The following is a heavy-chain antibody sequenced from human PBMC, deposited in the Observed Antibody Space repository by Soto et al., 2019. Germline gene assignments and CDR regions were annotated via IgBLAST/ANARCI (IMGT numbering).Heavy chain of an antibody. Sequence: SETLSLTCTVSGGSISSYYWSWIRQPPGKGLEWIGYIYYSGSTNYNPPLKSRVTISVDTSKNQFSLKLSSVTTADTAVYYCARYLTVVGFDYWGQGTLVTVSS. J-gene: IGHJ4*01. V-gene: IGHV4-59*08. CDR3: ARYLTVVGFDY. CDR2: IYYSGST. D-gene: IGHD6-6*01. CDR1: GGSISSYY.